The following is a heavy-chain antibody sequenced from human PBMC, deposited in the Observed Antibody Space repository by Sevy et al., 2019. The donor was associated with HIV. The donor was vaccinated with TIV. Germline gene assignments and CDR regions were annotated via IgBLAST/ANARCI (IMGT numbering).Heavy chain of an antibody. Sequence: GGSLRLSCGVSGFIFKTYAMSWVRQAPGKGLEWVSGISDSGGSTYYADSVKGRFTISRDNSKNTLYLQMNSLRAEDTAVYYCAKLRAVAWNYWGQGTLVTVSS. J-gene: IGHJ4*02. CDR2: ISDSGGST. V-gene: IGHV3-23*01. D-gene: IGHD6-19*01. CDR3: AKLRAVAWNY. CDR1: GFIFKTYA.